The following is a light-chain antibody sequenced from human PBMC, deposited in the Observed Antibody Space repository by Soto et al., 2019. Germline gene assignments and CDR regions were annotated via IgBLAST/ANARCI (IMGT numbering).Light chain of an antibody. V-gene: IGKV1-5*01. J-gene: IGKJ1*01. CDR1: QSISSW. CDR2: DAS. Sequence: DIQMTQSPSTLSSSVGDRVTITCRASQSISSWLAWYHQKPGKAPKVLISDASSLESGVPSRFGGSGSGTEFTLTISSLQPDDFATYYCQEYNSFSPTFGQGTKVDIK. CDR3: QEYNSFSPT.